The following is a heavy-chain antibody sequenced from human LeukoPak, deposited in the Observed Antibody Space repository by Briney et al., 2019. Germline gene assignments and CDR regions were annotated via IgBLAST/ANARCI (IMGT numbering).Heavy chain of an antibody. V-gene: IGHV1-69*05. Sequence: SAKVSCKASGGTFSSYAISWVRQAPGQGLEWMGGIIPIFGTANYAQKFQGRVTITTDESTSTAYMELSSLRSEDTAVYYCARGPPRYYYYYYMDVWGKGTTVTVSS. CDR3: ARGPPRYYYYYYMDV. CDR2: IIPIFGTA. CDR1: GGTFSSYA. J-gene: IGHJ6*03.